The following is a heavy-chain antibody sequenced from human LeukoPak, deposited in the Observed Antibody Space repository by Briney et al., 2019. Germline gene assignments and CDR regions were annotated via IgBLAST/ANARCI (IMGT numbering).Heavy chain of an antibody. Sequence: PSETLSLTCTVSGGSVSSTYYWSWIRQPPGKGLEWIGYIYYSGSTNYNPSLKSRVTLSLDTSKNQVSLSLRSVTAADTAVYYCARSRAGLTWGQGTLVTVSS. CDR2: IYYSGST. D-gene: IGHD3-9*01. V-gene: IGHV4-61*01. CDR3: ARSRAGLT. J-gene: IGHJ4*02. CDR1: GGSVSSTYY.